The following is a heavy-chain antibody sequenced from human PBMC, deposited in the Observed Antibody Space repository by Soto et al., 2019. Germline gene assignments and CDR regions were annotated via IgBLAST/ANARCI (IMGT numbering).Heavy chain of an antibody. V-gene: IGHV4-34*01. Sequence: QVQLQQWGAGLVKPSETLSLSCAVYGQSFSGHSWAWIRQPPGKGLEWIGEINESGSTYYKPSLKARVTISTDTAKKQVSLKLRSVSAADTAAYFCARGSGIVALPGELEDVKYDYWGQGTLVNVSS. J-gene: IGHJ4*02. CDR2: INESGST. CDR1: GQSFSGHS. CDR3: ARGSGIVALPGELEDVKYDY. D-gene: IGHD1-1*01.